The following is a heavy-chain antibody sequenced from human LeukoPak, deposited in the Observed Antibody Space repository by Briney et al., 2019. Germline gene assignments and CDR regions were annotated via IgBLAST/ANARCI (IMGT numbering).Heavy chain of an antibody. V-gene: IGHV3-30*03. CDR2: ISRDGNNE. D-gene: IGHD3-22*01. CDR1: GFTFDDDG. CDR3: ASPWEGYYDSSGAFDY. J-gene: IGHJ4*02. Sequence: PGGSLRLSCAASGFTFDDDGMSWVRQAPGKGLEWVAVISRDGNNEYYADSVKGRFTISRDNSKNTLYLQMNTLRAEDPAVYYCASPWEGYYDSSGAFDYWGQGTLVTVSS.